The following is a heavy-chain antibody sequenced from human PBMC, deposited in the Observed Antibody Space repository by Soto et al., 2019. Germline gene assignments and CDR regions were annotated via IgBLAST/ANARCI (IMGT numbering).Heavy chain of an antibody. J-gene: IGHJ4*02. Sequence: QSGGSLRLSCAASGFAFSSYAMHWVRRAPGKGLEWVAVISYDASNKYYADSVKGRFTISRDNSKKTMYLQMSSLRAEDTAVYYCARPFSSGWYGDFDFWGQGTLVTVSS. CDR1: GFAFSSYA. CDR2: ISYDASNK. D-gene: IGHD6-19*01. CDR3: ARPFSSGWYGDFDF. V-gene: IGHV3-30-3*01.